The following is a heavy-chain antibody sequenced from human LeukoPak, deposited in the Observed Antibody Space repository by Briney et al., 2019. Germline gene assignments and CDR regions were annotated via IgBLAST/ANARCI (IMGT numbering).Heavy chain of an antibody. CDR3: ARVSVGATDQLDY. D-gene: IGHD1-26*01. Sequence: ASVKVSCKASGGTFSSYAISWVRQAPGQGLEWMGGIIPIFGTANYAQKLQGRVTITTDESTSTAYMELSSLRSEDTAVYHCARVSVGATDQLDYWGQGTLVTVSS. J-gene: IGHJ4*02. CDR1: GGTFSSYA. V-gene: IGHV1-69*05. CDR2: IIPIFGTA.